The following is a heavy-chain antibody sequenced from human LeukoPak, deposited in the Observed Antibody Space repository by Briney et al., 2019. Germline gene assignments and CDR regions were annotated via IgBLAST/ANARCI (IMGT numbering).Heavy chain of an antibody. CDR3: ASPPIVVVPAAMYFDL. V-gene: IGHV4-34*01. J-gene: IGHJ2*01. CDR2: INHSGST. CDR1: GGSFSGYY. Sequence: SETLSLTYAVYGGSFSGYYWSWIRQPPGKGLEWIGEINHSGSTNYNPSLKSRVTISVDTSKNQFSLKLSSVTAADTAVYYCASPPIVVVPAAMYFDLWGRGTLVTVSS. D-gene: IGHD2-2*01.